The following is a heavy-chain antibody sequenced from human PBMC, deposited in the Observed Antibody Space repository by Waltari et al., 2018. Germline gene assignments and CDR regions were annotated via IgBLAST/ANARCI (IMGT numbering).Heavy chain of an antibody. V-gene: IGHV3-49*03. CDR2: IRGKAYGGAT. J-gene: IGHJ6*02. CDR3: MDV. D-gene: IGHD3-10*01. CDR1: GFTFGDYG. Sequence: EVQLVESGGGLVQAGRSLRLSCRGSGFTFGDYGLSWFRQAPGKGLELVAFIRGKAYGGATEYVAYLQMNSLTTEDTAVYYCSRVGSASGIRGVYDHYGMDVWGQGTTVTVSS.